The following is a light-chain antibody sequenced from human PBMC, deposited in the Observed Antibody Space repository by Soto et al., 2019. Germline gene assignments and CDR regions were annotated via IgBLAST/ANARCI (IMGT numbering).Light chain of an antibody. J-gene: IGKJ4*01. CDR1: QSVNSNY. CDR2: GAS. V-gene: IGKV3-20*01. CDR3: QQYGSSPLLT. Sequence: ETVLTQSPGTLSLSPGERATLSCRASQSVNSNYLAWYQQKPGQAPRLLIYGASSRATGIPDRFSGSGSGTDFILTISRLEPDDFAVYYCQQYGSSPLLTFGGGTKVEIK.